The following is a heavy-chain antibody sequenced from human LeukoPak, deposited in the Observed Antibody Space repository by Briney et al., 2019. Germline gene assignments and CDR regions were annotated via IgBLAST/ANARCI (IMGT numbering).Heavy chain of an antibody. CDR3: ARDRDYYDSSGYHKYFDY. J-gene: IGHJ4*02. CDR1: GFTFSSYA. V-gene: IGHV3-23*01. D-gene: IGHD3-22*01. CDR2: ISGSGGST. Sequence: GGSLRLSCAASGFTFSSYAMSWVRQAPGKGLEWVSAISGSGGSTYYADSVKGRFTISRDNSKNTLYLQMNSLRAEDTAVYYCARDRDYYDSSGYHKYFDYWGQGTLVTVSS.